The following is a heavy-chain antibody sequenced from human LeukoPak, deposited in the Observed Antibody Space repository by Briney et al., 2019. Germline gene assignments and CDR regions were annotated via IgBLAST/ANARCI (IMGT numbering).Heavy chain of an antibody. J-gene: IGHJ4*02. V-gene: IGHV3-30*02. CDR2: IRYDGSNR. CDR3: AKDRAAAATIDY. D-gene: IGHD6-25*01. CDR1: GFTFSTYG. Sequence: GGSLRLSCAASGFTFSTYGMHWVRQAPGKGLEWVAFIRYDGSNRYQTDPVKGRFTISRDNSKNTLYLQMNSLRGEDTAVYYCAKDRAAAATIDYWGQGTLVTVSS.